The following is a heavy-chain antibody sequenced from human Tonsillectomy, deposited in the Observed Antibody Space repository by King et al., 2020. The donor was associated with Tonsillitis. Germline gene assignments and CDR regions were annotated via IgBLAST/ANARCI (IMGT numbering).Heavy chain of an antibody. J-gene: IGHJ2*01. D-gene: IGHD1-14*01. Sequence: VQLVESGGGLVQPGGSLRLSCAASGFTSSSHAMSWVRQAPGKGLEWVSSISGSGGVSFYADSVKGRFTISRDNSKNMLYLQMSGLRAGATAAYYCAKVAGHLYETQTCAHRWGRGTVVTGAS. CDR3: AKVAGHLYETQTCAHR. CDR1: GFTSSSHA. V-gene: IGHV3-23*04. CDR2: ISGSGGVS.